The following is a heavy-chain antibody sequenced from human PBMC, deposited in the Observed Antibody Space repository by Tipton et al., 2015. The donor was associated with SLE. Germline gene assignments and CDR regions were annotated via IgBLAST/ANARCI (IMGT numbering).Heavy chain of an antibody. Sequence: TLSLTCTVSGGSISSHYWSWIRQPPGKGLEWIGYIYYSGSTYYNPPLKSRVTLSVDTSKNQFSLILSSVTAADTAVYYCAGASYCSGGSCYWFDPWGQGTLVTVSS. CDR2: IYYSGST. CDR3: AGASYCSGGSCYWFDP. D-gene: IGHD2-15*01. J-gene: IGHJ5*02. V-gene: IGHV4-59*04. CDR1: GGSISSHY.